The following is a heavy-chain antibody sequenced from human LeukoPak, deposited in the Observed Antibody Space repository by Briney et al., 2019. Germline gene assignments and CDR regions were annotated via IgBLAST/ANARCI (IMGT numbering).Heavy chain of an antibody. Sequence: GASVKVSCKASGYTFTDYYMNWVRQAPGQGLEWMGWINPNSGGTNYAQKFQGRVTMTRDTSTSTVYMELSSLRSEDTAVYYCARVGSWPHIDAFDIWGQGTMVTVSS. J-gene: IGHJ3*02. CDR2: INPNSGGT. D-gene: IGHD6-13*01. CDR1: GYTFTDYY. V-gene: IGHV1-2*02. CDR3: ARVGSWPHIDAFDI.